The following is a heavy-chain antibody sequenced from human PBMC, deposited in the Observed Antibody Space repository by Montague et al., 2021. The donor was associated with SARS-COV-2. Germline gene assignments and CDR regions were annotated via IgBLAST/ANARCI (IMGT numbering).Heavy chain of an antibody. J-gene: IGHJ4*02. CDR2: INHSGTT. V-gene: IGHV4-34*01. D-gene: IGHD4-23*01. CDR3: ARWDPQTLTLIGLRGKSASDY. CDR1: GGSFSGYY. Sequence: SETLSLTCAAYGGSFSGYYWTWIRQSPGKGLEWIAEINHSGTTNYNFNPSLRSRVTMSVDTSKSQFSLKLSSVTAADTGVYYCARWDPQTLTLIGLRGKSASDYWGQGTLVTVSS.